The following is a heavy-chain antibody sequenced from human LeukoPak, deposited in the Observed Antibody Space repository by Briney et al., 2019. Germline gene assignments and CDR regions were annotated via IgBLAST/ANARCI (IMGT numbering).Heavy chain of an antibody. J-gene: IGHJ3*02. V-gene: IGHV1-69*13. Sequence: GASVKVSCKASRGTFSSYAISWVRQAPGQGLEWMGGIIPIFGTANYAQKFQGRVTITADESTSTAYMELSSLRSEDTAVYYCATVTTERDDAFDIWGQGTMVTISS. CDR1: RGTFSSYA. D-gene: IGHD4-11*01. CDR3: ATVTTERDDAFDI. CDR2: IIPIFGTA.